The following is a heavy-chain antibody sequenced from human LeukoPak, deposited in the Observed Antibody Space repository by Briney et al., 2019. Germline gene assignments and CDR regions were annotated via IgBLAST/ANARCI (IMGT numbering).Heavy chain of an antibody. CDR3: ARNSDSGWCPNY. D-gene: IGHD6-19*01. J-gene: IGHJ4*02. V-gene: IGHV1-2*02. Sequence: ASVKVSCTASGCTFTGYYMHWVRQAPGQGLEWMGWINPNSGGTNYAQKFQGRVTMTRDTSISTAYMELSRLRSDDTAVYYCARNSDSGWCPNYWGQGTLVTVSS. CDR1: GCTFTGYY. CDR2: INPNSGGT.